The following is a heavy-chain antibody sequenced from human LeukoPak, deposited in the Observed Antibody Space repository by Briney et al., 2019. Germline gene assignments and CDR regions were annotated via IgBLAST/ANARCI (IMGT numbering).Heavy chain of an antibody. CDR1: GGSISSSSYH. D-gene: IGHD3-9*01. CDR2: IYYSGST. V-gene: IGHV4-39*01. Sequence: SETLSLTCTVSGGSISSSSYHWGWIRQPPGKGLEWIGSIYYSGSTYYNPSLKSRVTISVDTSKNQFSLKLSSVTAADTAVYYCARLRTGKRYFDWLLTPVSDYWGQGTLVTVSS. CDR3: ARLRTGKRYFDWLLTPVSDY. J-gene: IGHJ4*02.